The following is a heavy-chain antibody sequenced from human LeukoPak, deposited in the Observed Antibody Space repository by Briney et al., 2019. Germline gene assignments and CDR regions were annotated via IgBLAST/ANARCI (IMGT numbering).Heavy chain of an antibody. J-gene: IGHJ5*02. Sequence: GGSLRLSCAASGFTFSSYSMNWVRQAPGKGLEWVSSISSSSYIYYADSVKGRFTISRDNSKNTLSLQMNSLRAEDTAVYYCARDNWFDAWGQGTLVTVSS. CDR2: ISSSSYI. V-gene: IGHV3-21*04. CDR1: GFTFSSYS. CDR3: ARDNWFDA.